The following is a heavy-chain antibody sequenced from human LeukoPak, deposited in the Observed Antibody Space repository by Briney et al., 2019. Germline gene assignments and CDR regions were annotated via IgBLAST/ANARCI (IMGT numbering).Heavy chain of an antibody. Sequence: SETLSLTCAVYGGSFSGYYWSWIRQPPGKGLEWIGEINHSGSTNYNPSLKSRVTISVDTSKNQFSLKLTSVTAADTAAYYCASSWNDTNNYWGQGNLVTVSS. CDR1: GGSFSGYY. D-gene: IGHD1-1*01. CDR2: INHSGST. J-gene: IGHJ4*02. CDR3: ASSWNDTNNY. V-gene: IGHV4-34*01.